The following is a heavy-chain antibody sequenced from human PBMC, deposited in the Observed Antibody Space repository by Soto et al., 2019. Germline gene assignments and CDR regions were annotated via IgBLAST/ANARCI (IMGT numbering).Heavy chain of an antibody. D-gene: IGHD4-4*01. V-gene: IGHV4-4*02. CDR2: IYHSGST. CDR3: ATYYDYSNYGQTYYFYY. J-gene: IGHJ4*02. CDR1: GGSISSSNW. Sequence: PSETLSLTCAVSGGSISSSNWWSWVRQPPGKGLEWIGEIYHSGSTNYNPSLKSRVIISVDKSKNQFSLKLSSVTAADTAVYYCATYYDYSNYGQTYYFYYWGQGTLVTVS.